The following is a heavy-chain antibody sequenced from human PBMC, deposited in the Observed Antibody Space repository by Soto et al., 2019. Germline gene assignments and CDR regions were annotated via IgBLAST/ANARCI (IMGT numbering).Heavy chain of an antibody. CDR2: INHSGST. J-gene: IGHJ5*02. CDR3: ARDSRTGCSSTDCYMS. D-gene: IGHD2-2*01. CDR1: GGSFSGYY. V-gene: IGHV4-34*01. Sequence: PSETLSLTCAVYGGSFSGYYWSWIRQPPGKGLEWIGEINHSGSTNYNPSLKSRLTISVDTSNNQFSLNLMSVTAADTATYYCARDSRTGCSSTDCYMSWGRGILVTVSS.